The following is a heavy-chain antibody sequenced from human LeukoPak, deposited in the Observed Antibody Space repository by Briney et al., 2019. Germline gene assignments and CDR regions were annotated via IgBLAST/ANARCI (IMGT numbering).Heavy chain of an antibody. Sequence: SETLSLTCTVSGGSISSYYWSWIRQPPGKGLEWIGYIYYSGSTNYNPSLKSRVTISVDTSKNQFSLKLSSVTAADTAVYYCATSLNYDFWSGWGEWYFQHWGQGTLVTVSS. V-gene: IGHV4-59*01. CDR1: GGSISSYY. CDR3: ATSLNYDFWSGWGEWYFQH. CDR2: IYYSGST. D-gene: IGHD3-3*01. J-gene: IGHJ1*01.